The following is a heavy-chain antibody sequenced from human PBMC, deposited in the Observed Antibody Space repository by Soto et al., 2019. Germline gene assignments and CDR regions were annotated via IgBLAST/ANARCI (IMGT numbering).Heavy chain of an antibody. CDR1: GFTFSSYG. Sequence: GGSLRLSCAASGFTFSSYGMHWVRQAPGKGLEWVAVIWYDGSNKYYADSVKGRFTISRDNSKDTLYLQMNSLRAEDTAVYYCASDSLPDSSYYYYGMDVWGQGTTVTFSS. CDR3: ASDSLPDSSYYYYGMDV. J-gene: IGHJ6*02. CDR2: IWYDGSNK. D-gene: IGHD6-6*01. V-gene: IGHV3-33*01.